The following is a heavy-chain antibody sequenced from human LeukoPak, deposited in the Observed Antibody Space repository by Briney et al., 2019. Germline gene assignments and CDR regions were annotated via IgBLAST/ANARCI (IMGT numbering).Heavy chain of an antibody. CDR1: GYNFSSYY. CDR3: ARAATMGFGGSYDLDF. J-gene: IGHJ4*02. V-gene: IGHV1-46*01. CDR2: LNPSRGTT. Sequence: GASVKLSCKASGYNFSSYYIQWVRQDPGQGLEWMGLLNPSRGTTAYAPKFQGRVTMTRDTSSNTVYMELRGLRSDDTAIYYCARAATMGFGGSYDLDFWGQGSLVTVSS. D-gene: IGHD3-16*01.